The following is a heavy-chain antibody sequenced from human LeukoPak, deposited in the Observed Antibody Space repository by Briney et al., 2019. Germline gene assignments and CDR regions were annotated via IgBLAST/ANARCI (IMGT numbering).Heavy chain of an antibody. D-gene: IGHD4-11*01. V-gene: IGHV1-2*02. Sequence: GASVKVSCKASGYTFTGYYMHWVRQAPGQGLEWMGWINPNSGGTDYAQKFQGRVTMTRDTSISTAYMELSRLRSVDTAVYYCARDSDTVTNYWYFDLWGRGTLVTVSS. CDR1: GYTFTGYY. J-gene: IGHJ2*01. CDR2: INPNSGGT. CDR3: ARDSDTVTNYWYFDL.